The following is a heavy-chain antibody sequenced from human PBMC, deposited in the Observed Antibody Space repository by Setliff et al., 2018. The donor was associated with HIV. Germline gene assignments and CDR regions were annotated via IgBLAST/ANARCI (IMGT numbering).Heavy chain of an antibody. V-gene: IGHV4-30-4*01. CDR3: ARHAGTTVITNWFDP. J-gene: IGHJ5*02. D-gene: IGHD4-17*01. CDR2: IYYSGST. CDR1: GGPISSAGGYF. Sequence: PSETLSLTCTVSGGPISSAGGYFYSWIRQHPGKGLEWIGYIYYSGSTYYNPSLKSRVTISLDTSKNQFSLKPSSVTAADTAIYYCARHAGTTVITNWFDPWGQGTLVTVSS.